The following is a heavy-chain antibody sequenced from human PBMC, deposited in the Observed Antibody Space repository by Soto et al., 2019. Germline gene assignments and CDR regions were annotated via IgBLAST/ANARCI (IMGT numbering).Heavy chain of an antibody. CDR2: INPDGSAE. CDR3: GREKGLQPDY. D-gene: IGHD1-1*01. J-gene: IGHJ4*02. Sequence: EVHLVESGGALVQPGGSLRLTCVVSGLNFNNAWMNWVRQAPGKGLEWVANINPDGSAEGYVHSVRGRFTISGDKAKNSLSLQMNSRRADDTAVYYCGREKGLQPDYWGQGTLVTVSS. CDR1: GLNFNNAW. V-gene: IGHV3-7*04.